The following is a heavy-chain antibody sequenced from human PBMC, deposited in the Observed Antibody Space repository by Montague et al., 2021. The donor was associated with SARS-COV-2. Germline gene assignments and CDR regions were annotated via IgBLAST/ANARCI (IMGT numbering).Heavy chain of an antibody. V-gene: IGHV4-59*01. Sequence: SETLSLTCTVSGGSISNYYWSWIRQPPGKGLEWIGYIYYSGSTNYNPSLKSRVTISVDTSKSQFSLKLSSVTAADTAVYYCARVHRGYYYGCGVSADFDYWGQGTLVTVSS. CDR3: ARVHRGYYYGCGVSADFDY. J-gene: IGHJ4*02. D-gene: IGHD3-10*01. CDR2: IYYSGST. CDR1: GGSISNYY.